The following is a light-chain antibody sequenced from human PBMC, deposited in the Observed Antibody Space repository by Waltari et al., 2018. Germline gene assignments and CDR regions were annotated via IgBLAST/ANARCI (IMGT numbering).Light chain of an antibody. V-gene: IGLV2-14*03. CDR3: SSYRRSSTYVL. CDR2: DVS. J-gene: IGLJ2*01. Sequence: QSALTQPASVSGSPGQSITISCSGISSDVGGSNFVSWYQQHPGKAPKLLIFDVSNRPSGVSNRFSGSKSGNTASLTISGLQTEDEADYYCSSYRRSSTYVLLGGGTKLTVL. CDR1: SSDVGGSNF.